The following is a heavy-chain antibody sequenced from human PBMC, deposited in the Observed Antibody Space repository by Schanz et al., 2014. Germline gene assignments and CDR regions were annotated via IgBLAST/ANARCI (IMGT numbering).Heavy chain of an antibody. CDR2: ISGSGVTI. V-gene: IGHV3-23*01. J-gene: IGHJ4*02. Sequence: EVQLLESGGGLVQPGGSLRLSCAGSGFTFSSYAMSWVRQTPGKGLEWVSVISGSGVTIYYADSVKGRFTISRDNSKNTLFLQMSSLRAEDTAVYYCAREDCSATSCYFRYWGQGTLVTVSS. D-gene: IGHD2-21*01. CDR3: AREDCSATSCYFRY. CDR1: GFTFSSYA.